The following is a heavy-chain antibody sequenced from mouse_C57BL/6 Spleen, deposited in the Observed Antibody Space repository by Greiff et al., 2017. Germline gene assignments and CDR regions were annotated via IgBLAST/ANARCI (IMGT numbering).Heavy chain of an antibody. CDR2: IYPGDGDT. V-gene: IGHV1-82*01. J-gene: IGHJ3*01. D-gene: IGHD1-1*01. CDR3: ARGDYYGSSPGFAY. Sequence: VQQQQSGPELVKPGASVKISCKASGYAFSSSWMNWVKQRPGKGLEWIGRIYPGDGDTNYNGKFKGKATLTADKSSSTAYMQLSSLTSEDSAIYFCARGDYYGSSPGFAYWGQGTLVTVSA. CDR1: GYAFSSSW.